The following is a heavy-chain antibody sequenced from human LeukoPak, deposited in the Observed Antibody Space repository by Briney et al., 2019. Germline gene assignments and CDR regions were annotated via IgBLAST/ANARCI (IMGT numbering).Heavy chain of an antibody. CDR3: ATGGSWFDP. V-gene: IGHV1-18*01. CDR2: ISAYNGDT. CDR1: GYIFGHNG. J-gene: IGHJ5*02. Sequence: ASVKVSCKTSGYIFGHNGIGWVRQAPGQGPEWMGWISAYNGDTNYAQNFQGRVTMTRDTSTSTVYMELRSLRSEDTAVYYCATGGSWFDPWGQGTLVTVSS. D-gene: IGHD3-16*01.